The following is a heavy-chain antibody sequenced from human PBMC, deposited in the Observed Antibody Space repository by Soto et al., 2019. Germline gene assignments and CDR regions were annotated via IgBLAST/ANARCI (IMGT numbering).Heavy chain of an antibody. CDR1: GGSISSGDYY. CDR3: ARAYGIITIFGVVITQFDY. J-gene: IGHJ4*02. Sequence: SETLSLTCTVSGGSISSGDYYWSWIRQPPGKGLEWIGYIYYSGSTYYNPSLKSRVTISVDTSKNQFSLKLSSVTAADTAVYYCARAYGIITIFGVVITQFDYWGQGTLVTVSS. CDR2: IYYSGST. D-gene: IGHD3-3*01. V-gene: IGHV4-30-4*01.